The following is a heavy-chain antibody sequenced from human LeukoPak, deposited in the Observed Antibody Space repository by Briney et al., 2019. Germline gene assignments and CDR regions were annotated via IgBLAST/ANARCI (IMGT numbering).Heavy chain of an antibody. J-gene: IGHJ5*02. Sequence: ASVKVSCKASGYTFTDYYMHWVRQAPGQGLEWMGWINPYSGGTNYAQKFQGRVTMTRDTSISTAYMELSRLRSDDMAMYYCARDLLFRYNRFDPWGQGTLVTVSS. CDR2: INPYSGGT. CDR1: GYTFTDYY. D-gene: IGHD3-16*02. V-gene: IGHV1-2*02. CDR3: ARDLLFRYNRFDP.